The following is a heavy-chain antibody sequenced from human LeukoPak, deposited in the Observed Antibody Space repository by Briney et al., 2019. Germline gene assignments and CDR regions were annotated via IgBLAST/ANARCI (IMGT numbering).Heavy chain of an antibody. D-gene: IGHD3-22*01. J-gene: IGHJ4*02. Sequence: PGRSLRLSCAASGFTFSSYGMHWVRQAPGKGLEWVAVISYDGSNKYYADSVKGRFTISRDNSKNTLYLQMNSLRAEDTAVYYCAKDQGTYYYDSSGSGCFDYWDQGTLVTVSS. CDR2: ISYDGSNK. CDR1: GFTFSSYG. CDR3: AKDQGTYYYDSSGSGCFDY. V-gene: IGHV3-30*18.